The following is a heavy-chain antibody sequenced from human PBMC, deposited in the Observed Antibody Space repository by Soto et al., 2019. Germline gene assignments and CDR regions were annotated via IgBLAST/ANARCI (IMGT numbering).Heavy chain of an antibody. CDR3: AKDHLPTTMTAPWLAP. Sequence: QVQLVGSGGGVVQPGRSLRLSCEASGFSFSSHGMHWVRQAPGKGLEWLAGISYDGNNKYYADSATGGFRISRKNYTNTLYLQMNSRRAEDTAVYYCAKDHLPTTMTAPWLAPWGQGTLVTVSS. J-gene: IGHJ5*02. CDR1: GFSFSSHG. V-gene: IGHV3-30*18. CDR2: ISYDGNNK. D-gene: IGHD4-17*01.